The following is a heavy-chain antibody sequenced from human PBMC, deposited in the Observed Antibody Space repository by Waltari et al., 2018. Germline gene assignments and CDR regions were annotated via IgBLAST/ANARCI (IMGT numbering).Heavy chain of an antibody. CDR2: ISASRAAI. J-gene: IGHJ4*02. CDR3: ATEPAPGAGINY. D-gene: IGHD6-19*01. Sequence: EVQLVESGGGFVQPGGSLRLSCLGSGSTFGVFSMHWIRQAPGKCLEWVAYISASRAAIYYAESVKGRFTISRDNAKNSLFLQMTNLGVEDTAVYYCATEPAPGAGINYWGQGILVTVSS. CDR1: GSTFGVFS. V-gene: IGHV3-48*01.